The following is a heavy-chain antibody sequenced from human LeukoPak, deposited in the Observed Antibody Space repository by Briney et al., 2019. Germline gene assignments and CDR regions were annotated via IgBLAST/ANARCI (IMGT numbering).Heavy chain of an antibody. J-gene: IGHJ3*01. Sequence: GGSLRLSCAASGFTFSSYAMSWVRQAPGKGLEWVSAISGSGGSTYYADSVKGRFTISRDNSKNTLYLQMNSRRAEDTAVYYCVNLGRFSGTGVWGQGTMVTVSS. D-gene: IGHD1-26*01. CDR3: VNLGRFSGTGV. CDR1: GFTFSSYA. CDR2: ISGSGGST. V-gene: IGHV3-23*01.